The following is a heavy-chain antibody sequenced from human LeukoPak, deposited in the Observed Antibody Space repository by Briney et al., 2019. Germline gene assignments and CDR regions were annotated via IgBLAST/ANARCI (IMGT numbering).Heavy chain of an antibody. D-gene: IGHD4-17*01. J-gene: IGHJ4*02. CDR3: ARVGRIDDGDYLAH. Sequence: ASVKVSCKTSGYTFAKYPIHWVRQAPGRGLEWMGWINTNTGNPTYAQAFAGRFIFSLDTSVTTAYLQISSLRSADTAVYYCARVGRIDDGDYLAHWGPGNRITVSS. CDR1: GYTFAKYP. V-gene: IGHV7-4-1*02. CDR2: INTNTGNP.